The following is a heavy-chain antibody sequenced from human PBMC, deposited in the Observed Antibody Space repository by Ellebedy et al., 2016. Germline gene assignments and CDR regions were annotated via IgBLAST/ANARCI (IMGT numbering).Heavy chain of an antibody. D-gene: IGHD3-10*01. CDR1: GYSFTSYW. Sequence: GGSLRLSCEASGYSFTSYWIGWLRRMPGKGLEGMALIYPGDSQTIYNPAFQGQVPISADKSIRTAYLQWSSLKASDTAIYYCARPGLYYGSGHYGEFDYWGQGTLVTVSS. CDR2: IYPGDSQT. J-gene: IGHJ4*02. CDR3: ARPGLYYGSGHYGEFDY. V-gene: IGHV5-51*01.